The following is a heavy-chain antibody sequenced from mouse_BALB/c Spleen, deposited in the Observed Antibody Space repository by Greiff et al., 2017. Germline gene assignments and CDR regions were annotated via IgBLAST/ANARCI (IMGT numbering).Heavy chain of an antibody. V-gene: IGHV1S81*02. CDR1: GYTFTSYW. J-gene: IGHJ2*01. Sequence: QVQLKQPGAELVKPGASVKLSCKASGYTFTSYWMHWVKQRPGQGLEWIGEINPSNGRTNYNEKFKSKATLTVDKSSSTAYMQLSSLTSEDSAVYDCVPYDCSGGCYFDYWGQGTTLTVSS. CDR2: INPSNGRT. D-gene: IGHD2-3*01. CDR3: VPYDCSGGCYFDY.